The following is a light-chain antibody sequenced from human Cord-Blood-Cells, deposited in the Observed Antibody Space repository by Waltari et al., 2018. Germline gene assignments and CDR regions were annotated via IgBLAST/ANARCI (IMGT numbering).Light chain of an antibody. CDR1: VLAKKY. V-gene: IGLV3-27*01. J-gene: IGLJ3*02. CDR2: KDR. Sequence: SYELTQPSSVSVSPGQTARIPSSGDVLAKKYARWFQQKPGQAPVLVIYKDRERPSGIPERFSGSSSGTTVTLTISGAQVEDEADYYCYSAADNNWVFGGGTKLTVL. CDR3: YSAADNNWV.